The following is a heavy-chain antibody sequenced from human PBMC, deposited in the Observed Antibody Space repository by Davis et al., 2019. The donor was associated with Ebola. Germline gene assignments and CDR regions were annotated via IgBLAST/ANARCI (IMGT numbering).Heavy chain of an antibody. V-gene: IGHV3-43*02. CDR3: AKDLEYWYKDYYYGMDV. D-gene: IGHD1/OR15-1a*01. Sequence: GESLKISCAASGFTFSSYAMHWVRQAPGKGLEWVSLISGDGGRIYYADSVKGRFTISRDNSKNSLYLQMNSLRTEDTALYYCAKDLEYWYKDYYYGMDVWGQGTTVTVSS. CDR1: GFTFSSYA. CDR2: ISGDGGRI. J-gene: IGHJ6*02.